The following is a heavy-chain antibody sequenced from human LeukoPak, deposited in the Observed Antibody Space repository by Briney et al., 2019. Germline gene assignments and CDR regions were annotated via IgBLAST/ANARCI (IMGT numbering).Heavy chain of an antibody. CDR3: ARLKGSSRLIERDY. J-gene: IGHJ4*02. V-gene: IGHV4-39*01. D-gene: IGHD6-6*01. CDR1: GGSISSSSYY. CDR2: IYYSGST. Sequence: SETLSLTCTVSGGSISSSSYYWGWIRQPPGKGLEWIGSIYYSGSTYYNPSLKSRVTISVDTSKNQFSLKLSSVTAADTAVYYCARLKGSSRLIERDYWGQGTLVTVSS.